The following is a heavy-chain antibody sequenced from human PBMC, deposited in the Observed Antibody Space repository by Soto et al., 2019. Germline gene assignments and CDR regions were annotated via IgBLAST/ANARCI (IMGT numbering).Heavy chain of an antibody. J-gene: IGHJ6*02. CDR2: IIPIFGTA. V-gene: IGHV1-69*06. D-gene: IGHD3-22*01. CDR3: ASGHYYASSGDYLYYYNGMDV. CDR1: GGTFSSYA. Sequence: GASVKVSCKASGGTFSSYAISWVRQAPGQGLEWMGGIIPIFGTANYAQKFQGRVTITADKSTSTAYMELSSLRSEDTAVYYCASGHYYASSGDYLYYYNGMDVWGQGTTVTVSS.